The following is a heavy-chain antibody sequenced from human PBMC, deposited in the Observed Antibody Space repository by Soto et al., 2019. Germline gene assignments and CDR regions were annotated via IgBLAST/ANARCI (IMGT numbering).Heavy chain of an antibody. D-gene: IGHD6-13*01. J-gene: IGHJ6*02. CDR3: ARGVAAAGKPPGSYYYYGMDV. Sequence: VASVKVSCKASGGTFSSYAISWVRQAPGQGLEWMGGIIPIFGTANYAQKFQGRVTITADESTSTAYMELSSLRSEDTAVYYCARGVAAAGKPPGSYYYYGMDVWGQGTTVTVSS. CDR2: IIPIFGTA. CDR1: GGTFSSYA. V-gene: IGHV1-69*13.